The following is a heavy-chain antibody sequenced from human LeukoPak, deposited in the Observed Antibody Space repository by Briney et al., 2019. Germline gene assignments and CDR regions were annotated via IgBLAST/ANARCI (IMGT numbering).Heavy chain of an antibody. Sequence: ASVNVSCKASGYTFTSYGISWVRQAPGQGLEWMGWISAYNGNTNHAQKLQGRVTMTTDTSTSTAYMELRSLRSDDTAVYYCARDGDSSSWSPGFDPWGQGTLVTVSS. J-gene: IGHJ5*02. V-gene: IGHV1-18*01. D-gene: IGHD6-13*01. CDR3: ARDGDSSSWSPGFDP. CDR2: ISAYNGNT. CDR1: GYTFTSYG.